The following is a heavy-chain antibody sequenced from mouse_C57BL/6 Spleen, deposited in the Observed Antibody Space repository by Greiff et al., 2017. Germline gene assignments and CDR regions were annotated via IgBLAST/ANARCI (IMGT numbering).Heavy chain of an antibody. CDR1: GYTFTSYW. CDR2: IHPNSGST. J-gene: IGHJ2*01. CDR3: ARNSLVYFDY. D-gene: IGHD6-1*01. Sequence: QVQLQQPGAELVKPGASVKLSCKASGYTFTSYWMHWVKQRPGQGLEWIGMIHPNSGSTNYNEKFKSKATLTVDKSSSTAYMQISGLTSEDSAVYYCARNSLVYFDYWGQGTTLTVSS. V-gene: IGHV1-64*01.